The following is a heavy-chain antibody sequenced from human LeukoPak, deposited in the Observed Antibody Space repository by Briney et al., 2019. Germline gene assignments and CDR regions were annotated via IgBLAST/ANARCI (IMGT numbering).Heavy chain of an antibody. D-gene: IGHD3-16*01. CDR3: GRAFPPLRTSSAGDL. V-gene: IGHV3-21*01. J-gene: IGHJ4*02. CDR1: GFTFSDYG. CDR2: ISGLSTHI. Sequence: PGGSLRLSCSASGFTFSDYGMNWVRQAPGKGLEWVSSISGLSTHIYYGDSVKGRFSISRDNAKNSVYLQMNSLGVEDTAIYYCGRAFPPLRTSSAGDLWGQGILVTVSS.